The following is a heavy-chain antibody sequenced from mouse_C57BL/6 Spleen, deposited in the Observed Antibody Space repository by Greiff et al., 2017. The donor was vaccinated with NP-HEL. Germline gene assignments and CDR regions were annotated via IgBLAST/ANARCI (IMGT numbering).Heavy chain of an antibody. CDR2: IYPRSGNT. CDR3: ARGGGYYAFAY. CDR1: GYTFTSYG. Sequence: VKLMESGAELARPGASVKLSCKASGYTFTSYGISWVKQRTGQGLEWIGEIYPRSGNTYYNEKFKGKATLTADKSSSTAYMELRSLTSEDSAVYFCARGGGYYAFAYWGQGTLVTVSA. J-gene: IGHJ3*01. D-gene: IGHD2-3*01. V-gene: IGHV1-81*01.